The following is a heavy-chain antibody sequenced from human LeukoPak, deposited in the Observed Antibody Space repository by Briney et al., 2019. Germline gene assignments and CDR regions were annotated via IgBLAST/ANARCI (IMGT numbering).Heavy chain of an antibody. V-gene: IGHV3-48*03. D-gene: IGHD5-12*01. J-gene: IGHJ4*02. CDR1: GFTFRSYE. CDR2: ISSSGSAI. CDR3: ARDRGFDDDYVPFDY. Sequence: PGGSLRLSCVASGFTFRSYEMNWVRQAPGKGLEWVSYISSSGSAIYYADSVKGRFTISRDNAKSSLYLQMNSLRAEDTAIYYCARDRGFDDDYVPFDYWGQGTLVTVSS.